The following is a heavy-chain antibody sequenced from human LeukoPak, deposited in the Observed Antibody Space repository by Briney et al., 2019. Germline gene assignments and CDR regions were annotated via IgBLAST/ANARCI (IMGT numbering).Heavy chain of an antibody. CDR2: ISGSGGST. J-gene: IGHJ4*02. V-gene: IGHV3-23*01. Sequence: PGGSLRLSCAASGFTFSSYAMSWVRQAPGKGLEWVSAISGSGGSTYYADSVKGRFTISRDNSKNTLYLQMNSLGAEDTAVYYCAKSLWLPSSSPDYWGQGTLVTVSS. CDR1: GFTFSSYA. CDR3: AKSLWLPSSSPDY. D-gene: IGHD3-9*01.